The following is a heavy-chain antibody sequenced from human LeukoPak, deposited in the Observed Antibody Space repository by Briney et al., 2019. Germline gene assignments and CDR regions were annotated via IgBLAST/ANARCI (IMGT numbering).Heavy chain of an antibody. J-gene: IGHJ5*02. CDR2: IYHSGST. D-gene: IGHD2-2*01. Sequence: SETLSLTCTVSGGSISSSYWWSWIRQPPGKGLEWIGEIYHSGSTNYNLSLKSRVTISVDKSKNQFSLKLNSVTAADTAVYYCARDYCTSTTCPNWFDPWGQGTLVTVSS. CDR1: GGSISSSYW. CDR3: ARDYCTSTTCPNWFDP. V-gene: IGHV4-4*02.